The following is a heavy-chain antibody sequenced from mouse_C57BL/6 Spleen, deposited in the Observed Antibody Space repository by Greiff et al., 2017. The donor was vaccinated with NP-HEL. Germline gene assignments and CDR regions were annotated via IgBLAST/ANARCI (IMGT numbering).Heavy chain of an antibody. CDR3: ASLDSSSYFDY. CDR1: GYTFTSYW. D-gene: IGHD3-2*01. V-gene: IGHV1-7*01. CDR2: INPSSGYT. J-gene: IGHJ2*01. Sequence: VQLQQSGAELTKPGASVKLSCKASGYTFTSYWMHWVKQRPGQGLEWIGYINPSSGYTKYNQKFKVKATLTADKSSSTAYMQLSSLTYEDSAVYYCASLDSSSYFDYWGQGTTLTVSS.